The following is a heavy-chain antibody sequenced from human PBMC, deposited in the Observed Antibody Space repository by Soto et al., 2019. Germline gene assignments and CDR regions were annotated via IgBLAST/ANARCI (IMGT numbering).Heavy chain of an antibody. CDR3: AKVPVGATGRFDY. D-gene: IGHD1-26*01. CDR2: ISGSGGST. J-gene: IGHJ4*02. V-gene: IGHV3-23*01. CDR1: GFTFSNYA. Sequence: ASLRLSCAGSGFTFSNYAMSWVRQAPGKGLAWVSAISGSGGSTYYADSVKGRFTISRDNSKNTLYLQMNSLRAEDTALYYCAKVPVGATGRFDYWGQGTLVTVSS.